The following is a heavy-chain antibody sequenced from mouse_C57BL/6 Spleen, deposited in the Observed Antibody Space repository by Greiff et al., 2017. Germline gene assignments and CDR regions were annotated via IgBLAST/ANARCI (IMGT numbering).Heavy chain of an antibody. Sequence: EVKLMESGEGLVKPGGSLKLSCAASGFTFSSYAMSWVRQTPETRLEWVAYISSGGDYIYYADTVKGRFTISRDNARNTLYLQMSSLKSEDTAMYYCTRDRDESLFDYWGQGTTLTVSS. CDR3: TRDRDESLFDY. J-gene: IGHJ2*01. V-gene: IGHV5-9-1*02. CDR1: GFTFSSYA. CDR2: ISSGGDYI. D-gene: IGHD3-3*01.